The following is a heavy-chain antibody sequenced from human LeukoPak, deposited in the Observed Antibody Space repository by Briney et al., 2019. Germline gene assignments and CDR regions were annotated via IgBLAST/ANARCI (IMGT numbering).Heavy chain of an antibody. Sequence: GGSLRLSCAASGFTVSSKYMSWVRQAPGKGLEWVSVIYSGGPTYYADSVKGRFTISRDNSKNTLYFQMNSLRAEDTAVYYCARGLPSGSYYFDYWGQGTLVTVSS. CDR3: ARGLPSGSYYFDY. V-gene: IGHV3-66*01. J-gene: IGHJ4*02. D-gene: IGHD1-26*01. CDR1: GFTVSSKY. CDR2: IYSGGPT.